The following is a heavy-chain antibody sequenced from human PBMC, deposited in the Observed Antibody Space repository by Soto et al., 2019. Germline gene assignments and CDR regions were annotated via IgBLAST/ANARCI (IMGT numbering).Heavy chain of an antibody. CDR2: ISGSGGST. CDR1: GFTFSSYA. J-gene: IGHJ4*02. CDR3: AKRPAGYYDILTGYYNEFMYYFDY. D-gene: IGHD3-9*01. V-gene: IGHV3-23*01. Sequence: GGSLGLSCAASGFTFSSYAMSWVRQAPGKGLEWVSAISGSGGSTYYADSVKGRFTISRDNSKNTLYLQMNSLRAEDTAVYYCAKRPAGYYDILTGYYNEFMYYFDYWGQGTLVTVSS.